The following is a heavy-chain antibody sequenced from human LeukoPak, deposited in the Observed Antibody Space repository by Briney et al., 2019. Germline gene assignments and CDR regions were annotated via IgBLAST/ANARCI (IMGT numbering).Heavy chain of an antibody. CDR3: ARYFIMPVSPGLCVL. D-gene: IGHD2-8*01. Sequence: SETLSLTFSVSVDSVISGGADSAWIRQRPGEGLEWIGYISYSGSTDYSPSLKSRATISADTSKNQFSLKLTSVTAADTAVYFRARYFIMPVSPGLCVLGGHGTKVTVSS. CDR1: VDSVISGGAD. CDR2: ISYSGST. V-gene: IGHV4-31*03. J-gene: IGHJ3*01.